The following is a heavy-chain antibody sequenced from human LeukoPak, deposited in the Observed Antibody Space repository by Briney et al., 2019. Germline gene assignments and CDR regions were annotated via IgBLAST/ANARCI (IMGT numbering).Heavy chain of an antibody. J-gene: IGHJ4*02. CDR1: GFTFSSYA. CDR2: ISGSGGST. CDR3: AKSSRGYSGYDSD. D-gene: IGHD5-12*01. Sequence: GGSLRLSCAASGFTFSSYAMSWVRQAPGKGLEWVSAISGSGGSTYYADSVKGRFTISRDNSENTLYLQMNSLRAEDTAVYYCAKSSRGYSGYDSDWGQGTLVTVSS. V-gene: IGHV3-23*01.